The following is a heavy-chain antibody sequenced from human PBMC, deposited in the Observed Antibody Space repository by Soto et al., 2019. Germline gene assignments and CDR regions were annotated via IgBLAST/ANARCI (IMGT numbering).Heavy chain of an antibody. V-gene: IGHV4-34*01. J-gene: IGHJ6*02. CDR3: ARIAAAQYYGMDV. Sequence: SETLSLTCAVYGGSFSGYYWNWIRQPPGKGLEWIGEINHSGSTNYNPSLKSRVTISVDTSKNQFSLKLSSVTAADTAVYYCARIAAAQYYGMDVWGQGTTVT. D-gene: IGHD6-13*01. CDR2: INHSGST. CDR1: GGSFSGYY.